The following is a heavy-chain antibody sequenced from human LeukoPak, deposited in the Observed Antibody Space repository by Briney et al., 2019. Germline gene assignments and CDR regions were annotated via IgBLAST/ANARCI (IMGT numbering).Heavy chain of an antibody. D-gene: IGHD3-16*02. CDR2: IYYSGST. J-gene: IGHJ4*02. V-gene: IGHV4-39*07. Sequence: PSETLSLTCTVSGGSISSSYYYWGWIRQPPGKGLEWIGSIYYSGSTDYNPTLKSRVTISVDTSKNQFSLKLSSVTAADTAVYYCARSDYVWGSYRYYFDYWGQGTLVTVSS. CDR3: ARSDYVWGSYRYYFDY. CDR1: GGSISSSYYY.